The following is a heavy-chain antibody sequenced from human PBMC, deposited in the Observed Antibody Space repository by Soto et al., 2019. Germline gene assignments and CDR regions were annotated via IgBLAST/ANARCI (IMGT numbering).Heavy chain of an antibody. V-gene: IGHV4-39*01. J-gene: IGHJ4*02. CDR2: IYYSGST. CDR3: ARKPEYCSGGSCSSY. CDR1: GGSISSSSYY. D-gene: IGHD2-15*01. Sequence: SETLSLTCTVSGGSISSSSYYWGWIRQPPGKGLEWIGSIYYSGSTYYNPSLKSRVTISVDTSKNQFSLKLSSVTAADTAVYYCARKPEYCSGGSCSSYWGQGTLVTVSS.